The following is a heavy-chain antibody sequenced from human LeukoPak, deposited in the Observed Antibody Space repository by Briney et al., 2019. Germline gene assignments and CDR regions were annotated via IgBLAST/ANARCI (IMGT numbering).Heavy chain of an antibody. D-gene: IGHD2-2*01. V-gene: IGHV3-23*01. CDR3: AKGCSSTSCLDY. CDR1: GFTFSSYA. CDR2: ISGSGGST. Sequence: GGSLRLSCAASGFTFSSYAMSWVRQAPGKGLEWVSAISGSGGSTYYADSVKGRFTISRDNSKSTLYLQMNSLRAEDTAVYYCAKGCSSTSCLDYWGQGTLVTVSS. J-gene: IGHJ4*02.